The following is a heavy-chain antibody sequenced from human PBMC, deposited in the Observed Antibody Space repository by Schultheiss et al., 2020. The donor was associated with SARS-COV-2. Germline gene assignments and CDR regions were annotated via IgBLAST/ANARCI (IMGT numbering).Heavy chain of an antibody. CDR1: GFTFSSYA. J-gene: IGHJ1*01. Sequence: GGSLRLSCAASGFTFSSYAMSWVRQAPGKGLEWVANIKQDGSEKYYVDSVKGRFTISRDNAKNSLYLQMNSLRAEDTAVYYCARDVGHSGYYYEPRYFQHWGQGTLVTVSS. CDR2: IKQDGSEK. CDR3: ARDVGHSGYYYEPRYFQH. D-gene: IGHD3-22*01. V-gene: IGHV3-7*01.